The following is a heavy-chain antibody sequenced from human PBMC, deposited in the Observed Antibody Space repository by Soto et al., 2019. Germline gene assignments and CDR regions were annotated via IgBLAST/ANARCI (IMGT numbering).Heavy chain of an antibody. Sequence: EVQLVESGGGLVQPGGSLRLSCAASGFTFSSYWMSWVRQAPGKGLEWVANIKQDGSVKYYVDSVKGRFTISRDNAKNSLYLQMNSLRAEETAVYYCARAGREDAFDIWCQGTMVTVSS. CDR2: IKQDGSVK. V-gene: IGHV3-7*04. D-gene: IGHD1-26*01. CDR3: ARAGREDAFDI. J-gene: IGHJ3*02. CDR1: GFTFSSYW.